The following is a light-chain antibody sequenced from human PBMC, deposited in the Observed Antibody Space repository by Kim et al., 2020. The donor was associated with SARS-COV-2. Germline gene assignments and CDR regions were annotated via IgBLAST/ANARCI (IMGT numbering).Light chain of an antibody. CDR2: QAS. CDR1: QGISRS. J-gene: IGKJ1*01. CDR3: QQYGSYWT. V-gene: IGKV1-5*03. Sequence: SASVGDRVTITCRASQGISRSLAWYQQKLGEPPKLLIFQASSLESGVPSRYSGSGSGTEFTLTISSLQPDDCATYYCQQYGSYWTFGQGTKVDIK.